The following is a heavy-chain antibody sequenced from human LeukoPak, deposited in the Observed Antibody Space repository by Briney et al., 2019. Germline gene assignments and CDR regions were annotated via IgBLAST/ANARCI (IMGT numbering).Heavy chain of an antibody. CDR3: ARENNCDSSGYYYGGVDY. Sequence: ASVKVSCKASGYTFTGYYMHWVRQAPGQGLEWMGWINPNSGGTNYAQKFQGRVTMTRDTSISTAYMELSRLRSDDTAVYYCARENNCDSSGYYYGGVDYWGQGTLVTVSS. J-gene: IGHJ4*02. V-gene: IGHV1-2*02. CDR1: GYTFTGYY. D-gene: IGHD3-22*01. CDR2: INPNSGGT.